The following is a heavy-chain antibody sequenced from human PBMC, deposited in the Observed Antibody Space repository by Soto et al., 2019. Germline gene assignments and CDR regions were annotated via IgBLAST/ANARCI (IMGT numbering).Heavy chain of an antibody. V-gene: IGHV4-34*01. J-gene: IGHJ4*02. CDR1: GGSFSGYY. D-gene: IGHD5-18*01. Sequence: LSLTCAVYGGSFSGYYWSWIRQPPGKGLEWIGEINHSGSTNYNPSLKSRVTISVDTSKNQFSLKLSSVTAADTAVYYRARGRKQHDYWGQGTLVTVSP. CDR2: INHSGST. CDR3: ARGRKQHDY.